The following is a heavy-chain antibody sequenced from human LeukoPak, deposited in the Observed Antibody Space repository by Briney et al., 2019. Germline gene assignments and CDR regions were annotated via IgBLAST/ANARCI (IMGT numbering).Heavy chain of an antibody. CDR1: GFTFDDYG. J-gene: IGHJ3*02. V-gene: IGHV3-20*04. CDR3: ARCSRSSTDCYSASDI. Sequence: RSGGSLRLSCEASGFTFDDYGMSWVRQSTGKGLEWVSAITNWNGGSTGYADSVRGRFTISRDNAKNSLYLQMNSLRAEDTALYYCARCSRSSTDCYSASDIWGQGTMVTVSS. CDR2: ITNWNGGST. D-gene: IGHD2-2*02.